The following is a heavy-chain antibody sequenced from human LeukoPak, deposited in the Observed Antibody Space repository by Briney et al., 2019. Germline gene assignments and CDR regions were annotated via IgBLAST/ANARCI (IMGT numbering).Heavy chain of an antibody. CDR1: GGSISSSSYY. J-gene: IGHJ4*02. CDR2: IYHSGST. CDR3: ARGVARSSKFHFSYYFDY. Sequence: SETLSLTCTVSGGSISSSSYYWGWIRQPPGTGLGWIGSIYHSGSTYYNPSLKSRVTISVDTSKNQFSLNLSSVTAADTAVYYCARGVARSSKFHFSYYFDYWGQGTLVTVSS. V-gene: IGHV4-39*07. D-gene: IGHD6-6*01.